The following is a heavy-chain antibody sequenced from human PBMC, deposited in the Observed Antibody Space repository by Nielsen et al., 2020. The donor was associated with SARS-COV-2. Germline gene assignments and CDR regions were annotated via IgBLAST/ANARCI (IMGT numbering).Heavy chain of an antibody. CDR3: AKGGAYGGNSYFDY. J-gene: IGHJ4*02. D-gene: IGHD4-23*01. CDR2: ISGSGGST. CDR1: GFTFSSYA. V-gene: IGHV3-23*01. Sequence: GESLKISCAASGFTFSSYAMSWVRQAPGKGLEWVSAISGSGGSTYYADPVKGRFTISRDNSKNTLYLQMNSLRAEDTAVYYCAKGGAYGGNSYFDYWGQGTLVTVSS.